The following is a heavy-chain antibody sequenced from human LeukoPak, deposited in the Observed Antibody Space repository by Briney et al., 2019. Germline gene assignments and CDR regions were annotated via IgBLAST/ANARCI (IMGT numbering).Heavy chain of an antibody. J-gene: IGHJ4*02. CDR2: ISSSSSYI. CDR3: AREIHFTMVRGVIPFFDY. D-gene: IGHD3-10*01. V-gene: IGHV3-21*01. CDR1: GFTFSRYW. Sequence: PGGSLRLSCAASGFTFSRYWMHWVRQAPGKGLEWVSSISSSSSYIYYADSVKGRFTISRDNAKNSLYLQMNSLRAEDTAVYYCAREIHFTMVRGVIPFFDYWGQGTLVTVSS.